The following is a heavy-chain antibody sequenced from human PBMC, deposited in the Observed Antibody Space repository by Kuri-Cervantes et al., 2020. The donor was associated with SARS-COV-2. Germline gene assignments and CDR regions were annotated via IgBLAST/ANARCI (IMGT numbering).Heavy chain of an antibody. CDR1: GYTFTGYY. CDR3: ARVTRYSSSSASDDYYYYMDV. CDR2: INPNSGDT. J-gene: IGHJ6*03. V-gene: IGHV1-2*02. D-gene: IGHD6-6*01. Sequence: ASVKGSCKASGYTFTGYYMHWVRQAPGQGLEWMGWINPNSGDTNYAQKFQGRVTMTRDTSISTAYMELSRLRSDDTAVYYCARVTRYSSSSASDDYYYYMDVWGKGTTVTVSS.